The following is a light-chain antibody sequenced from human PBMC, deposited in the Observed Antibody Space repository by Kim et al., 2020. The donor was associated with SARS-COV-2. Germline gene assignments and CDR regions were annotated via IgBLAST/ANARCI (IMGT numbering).Light chain of an antibody. V-gene: IGLV1-40*01. CDR2: LND. Sequence: QKITVSCPGRGSTLGAGYDAQRHQQLAGKAPKLLIYLNDNRPSGIPDRFSGSRSGTSASLSITGLQPEDEADYFCQSFDNSLRGYVFGTGTKVTVL. J-gene: IGLJ1*01. CDR3: QSFDNSLRGYV. CDR1: GSTLGAGYD.